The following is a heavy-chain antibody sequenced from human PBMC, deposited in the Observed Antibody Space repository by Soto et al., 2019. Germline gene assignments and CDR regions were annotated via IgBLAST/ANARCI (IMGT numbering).Heavy chain of an antibody. CDR2: VSASGLNT. J-gene: IGHJ4*02. Sequence: EVQLLESGEKLVQPGGSLTLSCAASGFTFSTYAMAWVRQAPGKGLEWVSGVSASGLNTDYADPVKGRFYISRDNSKNTVSLHMNSLRAEDTALYYCANDRPRRTSGYFFEYWGQGTPVTVSS. D-gene: IGHD1-1*01. CDR1: GFTFSTYA. CDR3: ANDRPRRTSGYFFEY. V-gene: IGHV3-23*01.